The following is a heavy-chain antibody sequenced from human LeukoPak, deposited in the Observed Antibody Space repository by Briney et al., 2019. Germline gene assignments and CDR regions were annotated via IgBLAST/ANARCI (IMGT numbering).Heavy chain of an antibody. Sequence: GGSLRLSCEASRFTFNNCAMSWVRQAPGKGLEWVSAISATGGSTYYADSVKGRFTISRDNSKNTLYLQMNSLRAEDTAVYYCAKGRTPVGAPRYFDYWGQGTLVTVSS. V-gene: IGHV3-23*01. CDR1: RFTFNNCA. J-gene: IGHJ4*02. CDR3: AKGRTPVGAPRYFDY. CDR2: ISATGGST. D-gene: IGHD1-26*01.